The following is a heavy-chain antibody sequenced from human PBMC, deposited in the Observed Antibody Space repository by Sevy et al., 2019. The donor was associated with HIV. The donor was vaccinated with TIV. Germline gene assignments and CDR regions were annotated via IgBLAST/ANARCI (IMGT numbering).Heavy chain of an antibody. CDR2: ITNSATTM. CDR3: ARDLPPSATTVAHFDS. V-gene: IGHV3-48*03. J-gene: IGHJ4*02. Sequence: GGSLRLSCAASGFLFSRYEMNWVRQAPGKGLEWVSYITNSATTMYYSDSVRGRFTISRDNTKNSLYLQMNSLRAEDTAVYYCARDLPPSATTVAHFDSWGQGTLVTVSS. D-gene: IGHD4-17*01. CDR1: GFLFSRYE.